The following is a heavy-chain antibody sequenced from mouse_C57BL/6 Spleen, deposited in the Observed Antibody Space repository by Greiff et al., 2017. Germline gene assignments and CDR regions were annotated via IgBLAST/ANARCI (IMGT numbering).Heavy chain of an antibody. D-gene: IGHD1-1*01. CDR1: GYAFSSSW. Sequence: VHLVESGPELVKPGASVKISCKASGYAFSSSWMNWVKQRPGKGLEWIGRIYPGDGDTNYNGKFKGKATLTADKSSSTAYMHLSRLTSEGSAVYFCTSPYDGYFDYWGQGTTLTVSS. CDR3: TSPYDGYFDY. J-gene: IGHJ2*01. CDR2: IYPGDGDT. V-gene: IGHV1-82*01.